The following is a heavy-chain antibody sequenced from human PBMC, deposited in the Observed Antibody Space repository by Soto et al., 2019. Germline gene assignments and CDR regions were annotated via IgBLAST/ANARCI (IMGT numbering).Heavy chain of an antibody. CDR1: GFTFSSYG. CDR2: ISYDGINK. V-gene: IGHV3-30*03. J-gene: IGHJ4*02. D-gene: IGHD6-19*01. Sequence: GGSLRLSCAASGFTFSSYGMHWVRQAPGKGLEWVAVISYDGINKYYADSVKGRFTISRDNAKKSLYLQMSSLRVEDTAVYYCVREGWSTGRYYFDYWGQGTLVTVSS. CDR3: VREGWSTGRYYFDY.